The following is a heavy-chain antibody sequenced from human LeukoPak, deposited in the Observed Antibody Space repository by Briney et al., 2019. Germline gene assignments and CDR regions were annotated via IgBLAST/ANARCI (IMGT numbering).Heavy chain of an antibody. CDR2: IIPIVGTT. V-gene: IGHV1-69*13. Sequence: SVKVSCKASGGTFSSYAFSWVQQAPGQGLEWMGGIIPIVGTTNYAQMFQGRVTITADESTSTAYMELSSLRSEDTAVYYCARGGYYYDSSGYSHLPDYWGQGTLVTVSA. J-gene: IGHJ4*02. CDR3: ARGGYYYDSSGYSHLPDY. D-gene: IGHD3-22*01. CDR1: GGTFSSYA.